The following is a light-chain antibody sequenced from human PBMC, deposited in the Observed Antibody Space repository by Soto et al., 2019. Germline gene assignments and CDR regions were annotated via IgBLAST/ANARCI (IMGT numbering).Light chain of an antibody. Sequence: QSALTQPRSVSESPGQSVTISCTGTSSDVGGYNYVSWYQQHPGKAPKLMIYDVNKRPSGVPDRFSGSKSGNTASLTISGLQAEDEADYYCCSYAGSYTLVFGTGTKVTVL. J-gene: IGLJ1*01. V-gene: IGLV2-11*01. CDR2: DVN. CDR1: SSDVGGYNY. CDR3: CSYAGSYTLV.